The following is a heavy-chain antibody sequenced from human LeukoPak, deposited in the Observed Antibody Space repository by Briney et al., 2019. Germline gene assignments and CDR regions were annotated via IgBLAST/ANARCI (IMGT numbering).Heavy chain of an antibody. Sequence: PGGSLRLSCAASGFTFSSNAVSWVRQAPGKGLEWVSAVSGNGGNTYYADSVKGRFTISRDNSKNTLYLQMNSLRAEDTAVYYCAKSVGADYVWGSRYFDYWGQGTLLAVSS. D-gene: IGHD3-16*01. CDR1: GFTFSSNA. V-gene: IGHV3-23*01. CDR3: AKSVGADYVWGSRYFDY. CDR2: VSGNGGNT. J-gene: IGHJ4*02.